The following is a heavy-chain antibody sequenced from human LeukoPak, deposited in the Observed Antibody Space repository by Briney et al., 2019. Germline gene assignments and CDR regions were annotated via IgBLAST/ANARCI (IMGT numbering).Heavy chain of an antibody. CDR3: AKGVRGIAAADDAFDI. CDR2: ISYDGSNK. Sequence: GGSLRLSCAASGFTFSSYGVHWVRQAPGKGLEWVAVISYDGSNKYYADSVKGRFTISRDNSKNTLYLQMNSLRAEDTAVYYCAKGVRGIAAADDAFDIWGQGTMVTVSS. J-gene: IGHJ3*02. CDR1: GFTFSSYG. V-gene: IGHV3-30*18. D-gene: IGHD6-13*01.